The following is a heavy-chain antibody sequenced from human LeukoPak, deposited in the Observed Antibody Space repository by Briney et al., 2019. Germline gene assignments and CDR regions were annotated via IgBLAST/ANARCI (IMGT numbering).Heavy chain of an antibody. D-gene: IGHD3-22*01. J-gene: IGHJ2*01. Sequence: SETLSLTCTVFGGSFTDYFWTWIRHSPGKGLEWIGEINDYTGDTKYNPSLNSRVSISLEKSKNQLSLELRSVTAADTALYYCARSIDTSGYYYYFDLWGRGTLVTVSS. CDR3: ARSIDTSGYYYYFDL. CDR2: INDYTGDT. CDR1: GGSFTDYF. V-gene: IGHV4-34*01.